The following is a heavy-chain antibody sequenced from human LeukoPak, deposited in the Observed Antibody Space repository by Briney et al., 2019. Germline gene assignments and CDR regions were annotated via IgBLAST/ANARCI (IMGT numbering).Heavy chain of an antibody. CDR2: ISYDGSNK. D-gene: IGHD6-6*01. CDR1: GFTFSSYG. J-gene: IGHJ4*02. Sequence: GGSLRLSCAASGFTFSSYGMHWVRQAPGKGLEWVAVISYDGSNKYYADSVNGRFTISRDNSKNTLYLQMNSLRAEDTAVYYCAKDGSYSSSMDYWGQGTLVTVSS. CDR3: AKDGSYSSSMDY. V-gene: IGHV3-30*18.